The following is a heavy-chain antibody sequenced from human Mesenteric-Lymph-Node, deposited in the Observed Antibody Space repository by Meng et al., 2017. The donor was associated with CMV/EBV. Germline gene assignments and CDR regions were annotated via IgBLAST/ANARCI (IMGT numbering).Heavy chain of an antibody. CDR2: INQVGSEK. V-gene: IGHV3-7*01. D-gene: IGHD1-1*01. CDR1: EFTFSTYW. Sequence: GGSLRLSCAASEFTFSTYWMSWVRQAPGKGLEWVANINQVGSEKYSVDSVKGRFTISRDNAKNLLFLQMNSLRAEDTAVYYCASGYLNGMDVWGQGTTVTVSS. CDR3: ASGYLNGMDV. J-gene: IGHJ6*02.